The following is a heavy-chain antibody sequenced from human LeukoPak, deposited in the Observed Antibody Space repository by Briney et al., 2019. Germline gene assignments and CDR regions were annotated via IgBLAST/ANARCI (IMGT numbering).Heavy chain of an antibody. CDR1: GYSISSGYS. CDR2: IYHSGNT. J-gene: IGHJ4*02. Sequence: SETLSLTCTVSGYSISSGYSWAWIRQPPGKGLEWIGTIYHSGNTYYNPSLKSRVTISVDTSKNQFSLKLSSVTAADTAVYYCARDRTGDTSMVHFDYWGQGTLVTVSS. CDR3: ARDRTGDTSMVHFDY. V-gene: IGHV4-38-2*02. D-gene: IGHD5-18*01.